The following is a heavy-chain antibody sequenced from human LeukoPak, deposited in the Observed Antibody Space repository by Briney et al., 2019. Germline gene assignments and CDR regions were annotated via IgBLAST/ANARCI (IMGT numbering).Heavy chain of an antibody. D-gene: IGHD2-8*01. CDR2: ISGSGGST. CDR1: GFTFSSYA. J-gene: IGHJ4*02. V-gene: IGHV3-23*01. Sequence: PGGSLRLSCAASGFTFSSYAMSWVRQAPGKGLEWVSAISGSGGSTYYADSVKGRFTISRDNSKNTLYLQMNILRAEDTAVYYCAKSSKKIMVYYFDCWGQGTLVTVSS. CDR3: AKSSKKIMVYYFDC.